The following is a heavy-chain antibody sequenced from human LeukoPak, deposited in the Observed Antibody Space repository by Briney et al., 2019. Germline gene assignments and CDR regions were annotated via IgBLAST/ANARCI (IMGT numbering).Heavy chain of an antibody. CDR1: GFTFDDYA. D-gene: IGHD3-22*01. V-gene: IGHV3-9*01. Sequence: PGRSLRLSCAASGFTFDDYAMPWVRQAPGKGLEWVSGISWNSGSIGYADSVKGRFTISRDNAKNSLYLQMNSLRAEDTALYYCAKDISSRYYDSSGTIDYWGQGTLVTVSS. CDR3: AKDISSRYYDSSGTIDY. CDR2: ISWNSGSI. J-gene: IGHJ4*02.